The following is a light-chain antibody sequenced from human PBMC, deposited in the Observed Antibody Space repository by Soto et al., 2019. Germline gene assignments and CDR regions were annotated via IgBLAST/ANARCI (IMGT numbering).Light chain of an antibody. CDR1: PSDIGRYNY. J-gene: IGLJ2*01. CDR2: EVT. Sequence: QSALTQSASVSGSPGQSITISCTGTPSDIGRYNYVSWYQQFPGKVPKLLIYEVTSRPSEVSARFTGSKSGSTASLTISGLQAEDEADYYCSSYSTTSSPHVLFGGGTK. CDR3: SSYSTTSSPHVL. V-gene: IGLV2-14*01.